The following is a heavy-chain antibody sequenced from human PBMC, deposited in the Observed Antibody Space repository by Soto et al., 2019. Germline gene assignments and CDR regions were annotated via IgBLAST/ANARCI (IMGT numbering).Heavy chain of an antibody. CDR3: ARYSGYYLDFDY. CDR2: IIPILGIA. J-gene: IGHJ4*02. V-gene: IGHV1-69*02. CDR1: GGTFSSYT. Sequence: QVQLVQSGAEVMKPGSSVKVSCKASGGTFSSYTISWVRQAPGQGLEWMGRIIPILGIANYAQKFQGRVTITADKSTSTAYMELSSLRSEDTAVYYCARYSGYYLDFDYWGQGTLVTVSS. D-gene: IGHD3-22*01.